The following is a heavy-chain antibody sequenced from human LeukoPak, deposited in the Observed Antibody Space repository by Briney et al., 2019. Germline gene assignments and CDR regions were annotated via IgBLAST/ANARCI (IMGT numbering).Heavy chain of an antibody. V-gene: IGHV1-18*01. CDR1: GYTFTSYG. CDR3: AAIFGVVIVTDYFDY. J-gene: IGHJ4*02. CDR2: ISAYNGNT. D-gene: IGHD3-3*01. Sequence: ASVKVSCKASGYTFTSYGISWVRQAPGQGLGWMGWISAYNGNTNYAQKLQGRVTMTRDTSISTAYMELSRLRSDDTAVYYCAAIFGVVIVTDYFDYWGQGTLVTVSS.